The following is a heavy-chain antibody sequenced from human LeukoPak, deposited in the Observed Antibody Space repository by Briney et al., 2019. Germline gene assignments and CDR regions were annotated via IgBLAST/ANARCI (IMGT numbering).Heavy chain of an antibody. Sequence: GGSLRLSCAASGFTFSNYAMSWVRQAPGKGLEWVSAIGGSGESTYYADSVKGRFTISRDNSKNTLYLQMNSLRAEDTALYYCAKHYNNYFDYWGQGTLVTVSS. V-gene: IGHV3-23*01. CDR2: IGGSGEST. CDR3: AKHYNNYFDY. J-gene: IGHJ4*02. D-gene: IGHD5-24*01. CDR1: GFTFSNYA.